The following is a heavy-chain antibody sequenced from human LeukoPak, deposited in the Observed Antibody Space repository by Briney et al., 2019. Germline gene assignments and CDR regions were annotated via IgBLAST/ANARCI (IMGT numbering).Heavy chain of an antibody. J-gene: IGHJ4*02. CDR2: ISSSSTDI. D-gene: IGHD3-10*01. CDR3: ATDLFGGSGSYWNKPPGDY. CDR1: GFTFSSYS. Sequence: GGSLRPSCAASGFTFSSYSMNWVRQAPGKGLEWVSSISSSSTDIYYADSVKGRFTISRDNAKNSLYLQMNSLRAEDTAVYYCATDLFGGSGSYWNKPPGDYWGQGTLVTVSS. V-gene: IGHV3-21*01.